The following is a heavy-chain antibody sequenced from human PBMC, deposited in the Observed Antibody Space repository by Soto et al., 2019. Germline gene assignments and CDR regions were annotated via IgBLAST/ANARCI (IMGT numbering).Heavy chain of an antibody. Sequence: QMQLVQSGAEVRKPGASVKISCQASGYTFINYDINWVRQAAGQGLEWMGWMNPRNGNTGYPQKFQGRLIMTRDTSLKTAYMELRGLRFEDTAVYYCAKRWRPSDNYPRRDWFDPWGQGTLVTVSS. CDR2: MNPRNGNT. V-gene: IGHV1-8*01. CDR3: AKRWRPSDNYPRRDWFDP. D-gene: IGHD1-1*01. J-gene: IGHJ5*02. CDR1: GYTFINYD.